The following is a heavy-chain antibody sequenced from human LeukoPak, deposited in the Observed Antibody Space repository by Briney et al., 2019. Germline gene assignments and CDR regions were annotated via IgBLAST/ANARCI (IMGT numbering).Heavy chain of an antibody. J-gene: IGHJ3*02. Sequence: GGSLRLSCAASGFTFSSYSRSWVRQAPGKGLEWVSYMSCSRNHIYYEDSVKSRFTISRDNAKNSLYLHMNSLRAEDTAVYYCARGPQGYCSGGSCYSDLAFDIWGQGTMVTVSS. D-gene: IGHD2-15*01. CDR1: GFTFSSYS. V-gene: IGHV3-21*01. CDR3: ARGPQGYCSGGSCYSDLAFDI. CDR2: MSCSRNHI.